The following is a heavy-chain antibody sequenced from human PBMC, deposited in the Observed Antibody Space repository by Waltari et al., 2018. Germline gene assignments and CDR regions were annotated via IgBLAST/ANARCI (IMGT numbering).Heavy chain of an antibody. V-gene: IGHV1-18*04. CDR3: ATDNLNAFHN. D-gene: IGHD1-20*01. CDR1: GYSFTRVG. Sequence: QVQLLQSGAEVKEPGASVTVPCRASGYSFTRVGISWVRRAPGQGLEWVGWVSPLNGKTNYAQNVQDRVTMTTDTSTSTAYMELRSLRFDDTAVYFCATDNLNAFHNWGQGTLVTVSS. CDR2: VSPLNGKT. J-gene: IGHJ4*02.